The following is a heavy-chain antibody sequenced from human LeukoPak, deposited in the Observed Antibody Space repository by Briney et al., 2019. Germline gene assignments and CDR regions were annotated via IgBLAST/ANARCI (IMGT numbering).Heavy chain of an antibody. D-gene: IGHD3-10*01. CDR2: IYYSGTT. J-gene: IGHJ4*02. V-gene: IGHV4-59*08. CDR1: RGSISSYF. CDR3: ARHSGPRSNPFDY. Sequence: PSETLSLTCTVSRGSISSYFWSWIRQPPGKGLEWIGYIYYSGTTNYNPSLESRVTISVDTSKNQFSLKLSSVTAADTAVYYCARHSGPRSNPFDYWGQGTLVNVSS.